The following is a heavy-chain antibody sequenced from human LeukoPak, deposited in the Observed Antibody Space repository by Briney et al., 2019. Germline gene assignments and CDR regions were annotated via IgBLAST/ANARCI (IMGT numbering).Heavy chain of an antibody. CDR2: ISAYNGNT. V-gene: IGHV1-18*01. Sequence: ASVKVSCKASGYTFTGYGISWVRQAPGQGLEWTGWISAYNGNTNYAQKLQGRVTMTTDTSTSTAYMELRSLRSDDTAVYYCARVHYDILTGYYGNWFDPWGQGTLVTVSS. J-gene: IGHJ5*02. D-gene: IGHD3-9*01. CDR1: GYTFTGYG. CDR3: ARVHYDILTGYYGNWFDP.